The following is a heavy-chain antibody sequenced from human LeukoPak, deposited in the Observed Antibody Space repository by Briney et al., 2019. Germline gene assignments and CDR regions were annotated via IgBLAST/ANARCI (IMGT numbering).Heavy chain of an antibody. CDR3: ARDPGAYGGQDYFDY. J-gene: IGHJ4*02. Sequence: ASGTLSLTCAVSGGSISSSNWWSWVRQPPGKGLEWIGEIYHSGSTNYNPSLKSRVTISVDTSKNQFSLKLSSVTAADTAVYYCARDPGAYGGQDYFDYWGQGTLVTVSS. CDR2: IYHSGST. V-gene: IGHV4-4*02. D-gene: IGHD4/OR15-4a*01. CDR1: GGSISSSNW.